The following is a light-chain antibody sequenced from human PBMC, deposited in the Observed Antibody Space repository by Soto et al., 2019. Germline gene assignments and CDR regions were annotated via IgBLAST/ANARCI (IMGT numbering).Light chain of an antibody. Sequence: SSLTQHASVYGSPGQSITISCTVTSSDVGGYNYVCWYQQQPVKAPKLLIYEVSNRPSGLSNRFSGSKSGDTDRLTLSGLKAQDQAVVICSAFTTKSTPGFATATKGT. V-gene: IGLV2-14*01. CDR2: EVS. CDR1: SSDVGGYNY. CDR3: SAFTTKSTPG. J-gene: IGLJ1*01.